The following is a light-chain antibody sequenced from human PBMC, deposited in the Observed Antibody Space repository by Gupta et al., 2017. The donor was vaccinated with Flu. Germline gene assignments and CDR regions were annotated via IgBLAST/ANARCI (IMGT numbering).Light chain of an antibody. CDR2: GVN. J-gene: IGLJ2*01. V-gene: IGLV2-11*01. Sequence: TTSGVGGYNFVSWYQQHPGKAPKLMICGVNKRPSEVPDRFSCSKSGDTASLTISGLQAEDEADYYCCSYAGSYTLIFGGGTEVTVL. CDR3: CSYAGSYTLI. CDR1: TSGVGGYNF.